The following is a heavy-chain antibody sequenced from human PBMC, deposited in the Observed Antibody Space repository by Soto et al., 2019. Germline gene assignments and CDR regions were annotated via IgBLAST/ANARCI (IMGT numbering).Heavy chain of an antibody. CDR3: ARSPNYYYYGFDV. Sequence: SETLSLTCTVSGGSVSSGDYFWSWLRQSPGKRLEWIAYIYYSGSTNYNPSLKIRATISVDTSKSQVSLTLTYMTAADAALYYCARSPNYYYYGFDVWGQGTAVTVSS. CDR2: IYYSGST. V-gene: IGHV4-61*08. CDR1: GGSVSSGDYF. J-gene: IGHJ6*02. D-gene: IGHD3-10*01.